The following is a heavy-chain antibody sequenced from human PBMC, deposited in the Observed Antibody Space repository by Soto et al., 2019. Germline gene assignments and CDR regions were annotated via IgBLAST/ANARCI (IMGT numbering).Heavy chain of an antibody. CDR2: MGYNGYT. CDR3: ARQGFGELHGLVDV. Sequence: SETLSLTCTISGGPMSNYYCRWFRQPPGQGLEWIGYMGYNGYTRYNPSHRSRVTISLDTSKNQFSLNLSSVTAADTALYYCARQGFGELHGLVDVWGQGTTVTVLL. J-gene: IGHJ6*02. D-gene: IGHD3-10*01. V-gene: IGHV4-59*08. CDR1: GGPMSNYY.